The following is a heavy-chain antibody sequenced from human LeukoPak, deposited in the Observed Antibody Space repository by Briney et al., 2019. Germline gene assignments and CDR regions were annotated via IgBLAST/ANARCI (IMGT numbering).Heavy chain of an antibody. Sequence: AAVKVSCKASGYTFTSYGISWVRQAPGQGLEWMGWISAYNGNTNYAQKLQGRVTMTTDTSTSTAYMELRSLRSDDTAVYYCARVEYYYDSSGYYYSSYFDYWGQGTLVTVSS. CDR1: GYTFTSYG. CDR3: ARVEYYYDSSGYYYSSYFDY. J-gene: IGHJ4*02. CDR2: ISAYNGNT. D-gene: IGHD3-22*01. V-gene: IGHV1-18*01.